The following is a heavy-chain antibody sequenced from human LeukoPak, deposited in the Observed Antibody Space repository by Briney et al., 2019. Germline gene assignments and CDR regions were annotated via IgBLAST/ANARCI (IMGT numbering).Heavy chain of an antibody. CDR2: IIPMFGVA. Sequence: GSSVKVSCKASGGTFSNYAISWVRQAPGQGLEWMGGIIPMFGVANYAQKFQGRVTMTEDTSTDTAYMELSSLRSEDTAVYYCATGLLLGFDYWGQGTLVTVSS. CDR3: ATGLLLGFDY. V-gene: IGHV1-69*17. CDR1: GGTFSNYA. D-gene: IGHD1-26*01. J-gene: IGHJ4*02.